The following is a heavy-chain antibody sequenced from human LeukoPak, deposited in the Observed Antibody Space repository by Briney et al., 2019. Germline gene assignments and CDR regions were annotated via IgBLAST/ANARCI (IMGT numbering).Heavy chain of an antibody. V-gene: IGHV4-59*01. J-gene: IGHJ4*02. CDR2: IYYSGST. D-gene: IGHD2-21*01. CDR3: ARDRCGGECYFFDY. Sequence: PSETLSLTCTVSGGSISSYYWSWIRQPPGRGLEWIGYIYYSGSTNYNPSLKSRVTISVDTSKNQFSLKLSSVTAADTAVYYCARDRCGGECYFFDYWGQGTLVTVSS. CDR1: GGSISSYY.